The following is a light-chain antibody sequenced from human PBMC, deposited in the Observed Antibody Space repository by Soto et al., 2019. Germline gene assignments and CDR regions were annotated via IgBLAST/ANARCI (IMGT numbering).Light chain of an antibody. CDR3: YSYAGENLYV. V-gene: IGLV2-23*01. CDR2: EGT. CDR1: SSDVGSYNL. Sequence: VLTQPASVSSSPGQSITIPCTGTSSDVGSYNLVSWFQQHPGKVPKLLIYEGTKRPSGLSDRFSGSKSGTTASLKISGLQAEDEANYYCYSYAGENLYVFGTGTKVTVL. J-gene: IGLJ1*01.